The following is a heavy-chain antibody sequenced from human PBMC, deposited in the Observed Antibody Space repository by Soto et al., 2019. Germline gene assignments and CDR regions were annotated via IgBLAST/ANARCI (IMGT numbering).Heavy chain of an antibody. D-gene: IGHD4-17*01. CDR3: ARDFPDYGGNSGPRDAFDI. CDR1: GGTFSSDA. V-gene: IGHV1-69*01. J-gene: IGHJ3*02. CDR2: IIPIFGTA. Sequence: QVQLVQSGAEVKKPGSSVKVSCKASGGTFSSDAISWVRQAPGQGLEWMGGIIPIFGTANYAQKFQGRVTITADESTSTAYMELSSLRSEDTAVYYCARDFPDYGGNSGPRDAFDIWGQGTMVTVSS.